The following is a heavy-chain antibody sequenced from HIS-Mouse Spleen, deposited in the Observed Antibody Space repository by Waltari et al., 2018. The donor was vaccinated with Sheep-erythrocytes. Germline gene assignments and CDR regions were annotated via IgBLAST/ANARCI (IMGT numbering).Heavy chain of an antibody. J-gene: IGHJ4*02. CDR3: AKDKFVGYSGYYFDY. CDR2: ISWDGGST. Sequence: EVQLVESGGVVVQPGGSLRLSCAASGFTFDDYAMPWVRQAPGKGLWVVSLISWDGGSTYYADSVKGRFTISRDNSKNSLYLQMNSLRAEDTALYYCAKDKFVGYSGYYFDYWGQGTLVTVSS. D-gene: IGHD5-12*01. CDR1: GFTFDDYA. V-gene: IGHV3-43D*03.